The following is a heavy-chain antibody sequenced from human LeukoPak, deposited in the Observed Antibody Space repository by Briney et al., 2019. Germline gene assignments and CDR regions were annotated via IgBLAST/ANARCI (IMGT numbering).Heavy chain of an antibody. J-gene: IGHJ4*02. CDR1: GFTFSSYW. CDR2: IKQDGSEK. V-gene: IGHV3-7*01. Sequence: PGGSLRLSCAASGFTFSSYWMSWVRQAPGKGLEWVANIKQDGSEKYYVDSVKGRFTISRDNAKNSLYLQMNSLRAEDTAVYYCARAPSGIAAAMDFDYWGQGTLVTVSS. D-gene: IGHD6-13*01. CDR3: ARAPSGIAAAMDFDY.